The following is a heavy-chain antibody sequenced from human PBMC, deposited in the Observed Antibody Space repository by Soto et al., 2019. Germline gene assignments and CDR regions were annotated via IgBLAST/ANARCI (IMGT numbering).Heavy chain of an antibody. V-gene: IGHV1-18*01. J-gene: IGHJ6*02. CDR1: GYTFNNYG. CDR3: ARVAITLIRGLKVDFYNMDV. CDR2: ISVYNGNK. D-gene: IGHD3-10*01. Sequence: EASVKVSCKASGYTFNNYGITWVRQAPGQGLEWLGWISVYNGNKNYAKKVQGRVSMTADTSTSTAHMELRSLQSDDTAVYFCARVAITLIRGLKVDFYNMDVWGQGTTVTVSS.